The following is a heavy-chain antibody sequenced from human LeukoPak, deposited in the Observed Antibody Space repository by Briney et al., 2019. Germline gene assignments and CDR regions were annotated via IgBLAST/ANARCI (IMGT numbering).Heavy chain of an antibody. CDR2: INPNSGGT. D-gene: IGHD6-19*01. J-gene: IGHJ4*02. V-gene: IGHV1-2*02. CDR1: GYTFTGYY. CDR3: ARASQYLGSGWQHDY. Sequence: GASVKVSCKASGYTFTGYYMHWVRQAPGQGLEWMGWINPNSGGTNYAQKFQGRVTMTRDTSISTAYMELSRLRSDDTAVYYCARASQYLGSGWQHDYWGQGTLVTVSS.